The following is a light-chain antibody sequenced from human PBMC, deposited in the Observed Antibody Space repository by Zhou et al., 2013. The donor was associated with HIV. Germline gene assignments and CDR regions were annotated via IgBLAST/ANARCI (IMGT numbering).Light chain of an antibody. CDR2: AAS. CDR3: QQAYSFPIT. V-gene: IGKV1-17*03. CDR1: QDIDNS. Sequence: DIQMTQSPSAMSASVGEKVVITCRASQDIDNSLAWFQQRPGEVPKPLIFAASSLQSGVPSRFSGSGSGTEFTLTISSLQPEDFATYFCQQAYSFPITFGQGTRLEIK. J-gene: IGKJ5*01.